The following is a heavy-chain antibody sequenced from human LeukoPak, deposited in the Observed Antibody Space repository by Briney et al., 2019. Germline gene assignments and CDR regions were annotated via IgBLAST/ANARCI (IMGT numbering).Heavy chain of an antibody. CDR3: ARGVTMVVSSRAFDL. CDR2: ISSSGTTI. CDR1: GFTFGDYY. Sequence: PGGSLRLSCAASGFTFGDYYMTWIRQAPGKGLEWVSYISSSGTTIYYADSVKGRFTISRDNAKNSLYLQMDSLRAEETAVYFCARGVTMVVSSRAFDLWGRGHWSPSLQ. J-gene: IGHJ3*01. D-gene: IGHD4/OR15-4a*01. V-gene: IGHV3-11*04.